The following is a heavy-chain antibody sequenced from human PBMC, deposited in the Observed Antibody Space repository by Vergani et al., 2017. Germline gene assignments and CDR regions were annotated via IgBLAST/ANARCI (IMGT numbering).Heavy chain of an antibody. J-gene: IGHJ6*02. CDR3: ARSLESALGQYYYYGMDV. Sequence: EVQLLESGGGLVQPGGSLRLSCAASGFTFSSYAMSWVRQAPGKGLEWVSAISGSGGSTYHADSVKGRFTISRDNAKNSLYLQMNSLRAEDTAVYYCARSLESALGQYYYYGMDVWGQGTTVTVSS. D-gene: IGHD1-1*01. CDR1: GFTFSSYA. V-gene: IGHV3-23*01. CDR2: ISGSGGST.